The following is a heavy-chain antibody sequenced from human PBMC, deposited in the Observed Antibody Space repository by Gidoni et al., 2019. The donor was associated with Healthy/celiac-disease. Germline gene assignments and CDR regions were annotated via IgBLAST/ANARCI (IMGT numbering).Heavy chain of an antibody. CDR1: GGSFSGYY. Sequence: QVQLQQWGAGLLKPSETLSLTCAVYGGSFSGYYWSWIRQPPGKGLELIGEINHSGSTNYNPSLKSRVTISVDTSKNQFSLKLSSVTAADTAVYYCARGRERSYYDFWSGPRDYWGQGTLVTVSS. D-gene: IGHD3-3*01. V-gene: IGHV4-34*01. J-gene: IGHJ4*02. CDR3: ARGRERSYYDFWSGPRDY. CDR2: INHSGST.